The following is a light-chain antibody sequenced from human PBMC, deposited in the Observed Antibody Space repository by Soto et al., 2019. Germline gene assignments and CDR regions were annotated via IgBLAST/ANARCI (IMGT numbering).Light chain of an antibody. V-gene: IGLV1-40*01. Sequence: QSVLTQPPSVSGAPGQRVTISCTGSSSNIGAGYDVHWYQQLPGTAPKLLIYGNSNRPSGVPDRFSGSKSGTSASLAITGLQAEDEADYYCPSYDSTLRGLLFRPGTKLTV. CDR3: PSYDSTLRGLL. CDR2: GNS. J-gene: IGLJ1*01. CDR1: SSNIGAGYD.